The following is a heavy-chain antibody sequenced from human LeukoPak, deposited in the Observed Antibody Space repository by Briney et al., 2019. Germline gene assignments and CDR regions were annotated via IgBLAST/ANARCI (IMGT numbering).Heavy chain of an antibody. D-gene: IGHD3-22*01. J-gene: IGHJ4*02. CDR2: SSAYNGNT. Sequence: ASVKVSCKASGYTFTSYGISWVRQAPGQGLEWMGWSSAYNGNTNYAQKLQGRVTMTTDTSTSTAYMELRSLRSDDTAVYYCARGRYYDSSGYYDYWGQGTLVTVSS. V-gene: IGHV1-18*01. CDR1: GYTFTSYG. CDR3: ARGRYYDSSGYYDY.